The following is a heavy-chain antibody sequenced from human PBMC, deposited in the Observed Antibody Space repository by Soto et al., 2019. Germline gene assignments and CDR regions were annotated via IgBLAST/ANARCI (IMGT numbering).Heavy chain of an antibody. D-gene: IGHD6-6*01. V-gene: IGHV3-7*01. CDR2: IKQDGSEK. Sequence: EVQLVESGGGLVQPGGSLRLSCPASGFTFSSYWMSWVRQAPGKGLEWVANIKQDGSEKYYVDSVKGRFTISRDNAKNSLYLQMNSLRDADTAVYYCARSIAARLNWFDPWGQGTLVTVSS. J-gene: IGHJ5*02. CDR3: ARSIAARLNWFDP. CDR1: GFTFSSYW.